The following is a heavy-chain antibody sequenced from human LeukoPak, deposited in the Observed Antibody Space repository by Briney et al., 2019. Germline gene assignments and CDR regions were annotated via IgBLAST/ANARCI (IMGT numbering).Heavy chain of an antibody. V-gene: IGHV1-3*01. CDR2: INAGNGNT. CDR1: GYTFTSYA. CDR3: ARDLAVAGTNVDWFDP. D-gene: IGHD6-19*01. Sequence: ASVKVSCKASGYTFTSYAMHWVRQAPRQRLEWMGWINAGNGNTKYSQKFQGRVTITRDTSASTAYMELSSLRSEDTAVYYCARDLAVAGTNVDWFDPWGQGTLVTVSS. J-gene: IGHJ5*02.